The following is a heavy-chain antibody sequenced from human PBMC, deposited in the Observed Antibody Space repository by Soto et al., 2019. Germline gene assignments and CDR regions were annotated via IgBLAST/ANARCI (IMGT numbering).Heavy chain of an antibody. CDR1: GFTFSSYG. CDR2: IWYDGSNK. V-gene: IGHV3-33*01. Sequence: QVQLVESGGGVVQPGRSLRLSCAASGFTFSSYGMHWVRQAPGKGLEWVAVIWYDGSNKYYADSVKGRFTISRDNSKNTLYLQMNSLRAEDMAVYYCATSVYDSSGYLASFDYWGQGTLVTVSS. CDR3: ATSVYDSSGYLASFDY. D-gene: IGHD3-22*01. J-gene: IGHJ4*02.